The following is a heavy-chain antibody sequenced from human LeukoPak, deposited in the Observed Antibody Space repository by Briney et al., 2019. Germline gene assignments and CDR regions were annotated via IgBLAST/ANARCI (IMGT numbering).Heavy chain of an antibody. Sequence: SGGSLRLSCAASGFTFSSYAMNWVRQAPGKGLEWVSAISASGGSTYYADSVKGRCTISRDNSKNTLYLQMNSLRAEDTAVYYCAKPPASMIVVVMNNWFDPWGQGTLVTVSS. CDR3: AKPPASMIVVVMNNWFDP. CDR1: GFTFSSYA. CDR2: ISASGGST. D-gene: IGHD3-22*01. J-gene: IGHJ5*02. V-gene: IGHV3-23*01.